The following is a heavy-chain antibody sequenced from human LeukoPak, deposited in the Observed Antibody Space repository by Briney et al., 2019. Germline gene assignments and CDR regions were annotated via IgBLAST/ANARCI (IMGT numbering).Heavy chain of an antibody. Sequence: PSETLSLTCTVSGGSISSYYWSWIRQPPGKGLEWIGYIYYSGSTNYNPPLKSRVTISIDTSKKQFSLKLSSVTAADTAVYYCARYTRPFDYWGQGTLVTVSS. CDR2: IYYSGST. D-gene: IGHD6-6*01. V-gene: IGHV4-59*01. J-gene: IGHJ4*02. CDR3: ARYTRPFDY. CDR1: GGSISSYY.